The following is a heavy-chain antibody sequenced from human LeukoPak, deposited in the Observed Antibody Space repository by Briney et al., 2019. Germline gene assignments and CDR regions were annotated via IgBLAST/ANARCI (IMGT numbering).Heavy chain of an antibody. CDR2: ISPGSSYI. CDR1: RFTFSSYS. Sequence: GGSLRLSCAASRFTFSSYSMNWVRQAPGKGLEWVSSISPGSSYIYYADSVKGRFTISRDDAKNSLYLQMNSLRAEDTAVYYCARVTSGNWHFDLWGRRTLVTVSS. V-gene: IGHV3-21*01. D-gene: IGHD4-11*01. CDR3: ARVTSGNWHFDL. J-gene: IGHJ2*01.